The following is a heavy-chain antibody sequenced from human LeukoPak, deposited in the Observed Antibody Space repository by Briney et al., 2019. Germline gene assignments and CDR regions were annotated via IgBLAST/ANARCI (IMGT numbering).Heavy chain of an antibody. J-gene: IGHJ4*02. CDR3: ARIRPPRMGLDY. D-gene: IGHD3-3*02. V-gene: IGHV1-2*02. Sequence: GASVKVSCKASGYTFTGFYKHWVRQAPGQGLEWMGWINPNSGGTKYAQRFQGRVTMTRDTSISTAYMELNSLRSDDTAVYHCARIRPPRMGLDYWGQGTLVTVSS. CDR1: GYTFTGFY. CDR2: INPNSGGT.